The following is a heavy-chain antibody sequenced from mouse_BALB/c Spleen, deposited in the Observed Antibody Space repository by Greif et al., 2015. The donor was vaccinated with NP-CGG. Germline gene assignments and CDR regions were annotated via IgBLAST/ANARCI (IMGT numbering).Heavy chain of an antibody. D-gene: IGHD4-1*01. V-gene: IGHV14-3*02. CDR3: ARLGQRDY. J-gene: IGHJ2*01. CDR2: IDPANGNT. CDR1: GFNIKDTY. Sequence: EVHLVESGAELVKPGASVKLSCTASGFNIKDTYMHWVKQRPEQGLEWIGRIDPANGNTKYDPKFQGKATITADTSSNTAYLQLSSLTSEDTAVYYCARLGQRDYWGQGTTLTVSS.